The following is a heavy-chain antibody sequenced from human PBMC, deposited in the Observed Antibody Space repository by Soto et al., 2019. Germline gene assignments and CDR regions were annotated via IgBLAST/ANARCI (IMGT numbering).Heavy chain of an antibody. J-gene: IGHJ6*03. CDR1: GDTFNDYY. V-gene: IGHV1-2*04. D-gene: IGHD3-16*01. Sequence: QVQLVQSGAEVKKPGASVTVSCRSSGDTFNDYYIHWVRQAPGQGLEGMGWINPNGGVTKYAQKFQGWVSMTRDTSIRTVYMQLSRLRSDDTAVYYCARESGGAMATLDYYYFYMDVWGTGTTVTVSS. CDR3: ARESGGAMATLDYYYFYMDV. CDR2: INPNGGVT.